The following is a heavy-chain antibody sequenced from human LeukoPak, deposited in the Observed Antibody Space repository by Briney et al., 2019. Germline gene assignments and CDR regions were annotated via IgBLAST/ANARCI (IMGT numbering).Heavy chain of an antibody. V-gene: IGHV3-53*01. CDR3: ARVRGDSRGNAFDI. J-gene: IGHJ3*02. CDR2: IYSGGKT. Sequence: GGSLRLSCAASGFTFDDYAMHWVRQAPGKGLEWVSLIYSGGKTYYTDSVKGRFTISRDNSNKTLFLQMNGLRAEDTAVYYCARVRGDSRGNAFDIWGQGTMVTVS. D-gene: IGHD2-15*01. CDR1: GFTFDDYA.